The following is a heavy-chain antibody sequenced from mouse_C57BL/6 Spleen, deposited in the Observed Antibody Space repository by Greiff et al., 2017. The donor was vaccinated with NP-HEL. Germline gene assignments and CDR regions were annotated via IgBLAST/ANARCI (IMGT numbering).Heavy chain of an antibody. D-gene: IGHD3-1*01. CDR1: GYSITSGYY. J-gene: IGHJ2*01. V-gene: IGHV3-6*01. CDR3: ANSFPFDY. CDR2: ISYDGSN. Sequence: ESGPGLVKPSQSLSLTCSVTGYSITSGYYWNWIRQFPGNKLEWMGYISYDGSNNYNPSLKNRIAITRDTSKNQFLLKLNSVTTEDTATYYCANSFPFDYWGQGTTLTVSS.